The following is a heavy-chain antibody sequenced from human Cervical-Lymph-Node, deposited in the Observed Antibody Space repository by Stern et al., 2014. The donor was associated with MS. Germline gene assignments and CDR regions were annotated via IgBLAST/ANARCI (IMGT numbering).Heavy chain of an antibody. V-gene: IGHV7-4-1*02. D-gene: IGHD2-21*01. CDR2: INTYTGNT. J-gene: IGHJ4*02. Sequence: VQLVESGSELKKPGASVKVSCKASGYTFTRNAMNWVRQAPGQRLAWMEEINTYTGNTAYAQCFSGRFVFSLDTSVSTAYLQYSSLKAEDTAIYYCARVKPAAILDYWGQGTLVTVSS. CDR1: GYTFTRNA. CDR3: ARVKPAAILDY.